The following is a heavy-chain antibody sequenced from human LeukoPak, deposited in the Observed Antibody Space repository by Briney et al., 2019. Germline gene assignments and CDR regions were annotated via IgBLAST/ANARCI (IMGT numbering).Heavy chain of an antibody. Sequence: SETLSLTCTVSRGSISSSVYYWGWIRQPPGKGLEWIGSLHYSGMTYYNPSLESRVTISVNTSKNQFSLKLSSVTAADTAVYYCARHIAAAGTPFDYWGQGTLVTVSS. CDR2: LHYSGMT. J-gene: IGHJ4*02. CDR1: RGSISSSVYY. CDR3: ARHIAAAGTPFDY. V-gene: IGHV4-39*01. D-gene: IGHD6-13*01.